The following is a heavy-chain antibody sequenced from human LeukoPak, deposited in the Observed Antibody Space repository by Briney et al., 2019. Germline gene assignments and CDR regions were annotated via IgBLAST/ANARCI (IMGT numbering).Heavy chain of an antibody. Sequence: PGGSLRLSCGVSGITLSNYAMSWVRQAPGRGLEWVAGLSGSAGGTTYADSVKGRFTISRDNSKNTLFLQMDRLRAEDTAVYFCAKRGVVVRVFLVGFHREAYYFDSWGLGAQVTVSS. CDR2: LSGSAGGT. D-gene: IGHD3-16*02. CDR1: GITLSNYA. V-gene: IGHV3-23*01. CDR3: AKRGVVVRVFLVGFHREAYYFDS. J-gene: IGHJ4*02.